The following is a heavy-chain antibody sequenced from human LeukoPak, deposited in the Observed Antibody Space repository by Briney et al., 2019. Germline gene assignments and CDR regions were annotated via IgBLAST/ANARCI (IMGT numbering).Heavy chain of an antibody. V-gene: IGHV1-2*02. CDR3: AREDGDPFFDY. CDR2: MHPNSGDT. D-gene: IGHD5-24*01. J-gene: IGHJ4*02. CDR1: GYTFTGYY. Sequence: GASVKVSCKASGYTFTGYYMHWVRQAPGRGLEWMGWMHPNSGDTHYAQKFQGRVTMTRDTSISTAYMELSSLRSDDTAVYYCAREDGDPFFDYWGQGTVVTVSS.